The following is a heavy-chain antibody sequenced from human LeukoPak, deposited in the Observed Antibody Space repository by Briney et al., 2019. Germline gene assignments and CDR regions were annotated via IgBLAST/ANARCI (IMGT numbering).Heavy chain of an antibody. J-gene: IGHJ6*03. CDR1: GYTFSSYW. CDR3: AGPSGVYGYYYMDV. Sequence: GGSLRLSCAASGYTFSSYWMHWVRQAPGKGLVWVSRINSDGSSTSYADSVKGRFTISRDNAKNTLYLQMNSLRAEDTAVYYCAGPSGVYGYYYMDVWGKGTTVTVSS. D-gene: IGHD2-8*01. CDR2: INSDGSST. V-gene: IGHV3-74*01.